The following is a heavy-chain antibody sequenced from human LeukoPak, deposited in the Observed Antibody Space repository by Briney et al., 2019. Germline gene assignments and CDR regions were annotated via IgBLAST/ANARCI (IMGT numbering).Heavy chain of an antibody. V-gene: IGHV3-33*01. D-gene: IGHD4-17*01. CDR1: GFTFSSYG. J-gene: IGHJ4*02. Sequence: GRSLRLSCAASGFTFSSYGMHWVRQAPGKGLESVAVIWYDGSNKYHADSVKGRFTISRDNSKNTLYLQMNSLRDEDTAVYYCARDRNGNYGRWGFDYWGQGTLVTVSS. CDR3: ARDRNGNYGRWGFDY. CDR2: IWYDGSNK.